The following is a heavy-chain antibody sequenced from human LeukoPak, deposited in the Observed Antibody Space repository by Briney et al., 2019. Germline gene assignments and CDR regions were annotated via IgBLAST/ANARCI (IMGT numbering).Heavy chain of an antibody. CDR1: RHTFTGYY. J-gene: IGHJ5*02. Sequence: ASVMVSCKASRHTFTGYYMHWVRQAPGQGLEWMGWINPNSGGTNYAQKFQGRVTMTRDTSISTAYMELSRLRSDDTAVYYCARDHMVATGKGGNWFDPWGQGTLVTVSS. CDR3: ARDHMVATGKGGNWFDP. V-gene: IGHV1-2*02. CDR2: INPNSGGT. D-gene: IGHD5-12*01.